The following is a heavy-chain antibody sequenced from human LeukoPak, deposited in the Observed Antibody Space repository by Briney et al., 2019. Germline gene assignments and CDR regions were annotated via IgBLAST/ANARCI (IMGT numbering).Heavy chain of an antibody. CDR2: ISSSGGST. CDR1: GFTFSLYA. Sequence: GGSLRLSCAAAGFTFSLYAMSWVRQAPGKGLEWVSVISSSGGSTYYADSVKGRFTISRDNSKNTLFVQMGSLRAEDTAVYYCAKKIGGTYAFDMWGRGTMVTVSS. D-gene: IGHD1-26*01. CDR3: AKKIGGTYAFDM. J-gene: IGHJ3*02. V-gene: IGHV3-23*01.